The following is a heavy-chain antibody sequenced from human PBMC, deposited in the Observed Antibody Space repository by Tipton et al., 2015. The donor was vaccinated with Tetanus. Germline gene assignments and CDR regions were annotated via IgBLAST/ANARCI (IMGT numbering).Heavy chain of an antibody. Sequence: SLRLSCTPSRFRFGDYAMSWFRQAPGKGLEWVGFIRCKAYDGATGYGEAVRGKFIISRDDSQSIDYLQMNSLKTEDTAVYYCARDGEYKWNFGLASWGQGILVSLSS. CDR2: IRCKAYDGAT. J-gene: IGHJ5*02. CDR1: RFRFGDYA. V-gene: IGHV3-49*03. CDR3: ARDGEYKWNFGLAS. D-gene: IGHD1-7*01.